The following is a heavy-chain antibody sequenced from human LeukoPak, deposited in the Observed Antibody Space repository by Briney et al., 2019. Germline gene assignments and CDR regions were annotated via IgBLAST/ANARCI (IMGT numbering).Heavy chain of an antibody. CDR2: IKKDGIEK. D-gene: IGHD2-2*01. Sequence: GGSLRLSCVVSGFTLGSDWMSWVRQAPGKGLEWVANIKKDGIEKYYVESVKGRFTISRDNAKNSLYLQMNSLGAEDTAVYYCARGRYSSRSGGYYFDIWGQGTLVTVSS. CDR3: ARGRYSSRSGGYYFDI. CDR1: GFTLGSDW. V-gene: IGHV3-7*01. J-gene: IGHJ4*02.